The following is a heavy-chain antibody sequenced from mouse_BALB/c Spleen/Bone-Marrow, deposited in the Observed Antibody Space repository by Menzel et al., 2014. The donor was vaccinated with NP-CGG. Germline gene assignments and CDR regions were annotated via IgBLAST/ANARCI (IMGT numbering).Heavy chain of an antibody. CDR2: INPDSSTI. V-gene: IGHV4-1*02. CDR1: GFDFSRYW. J-gene: IGHJ4*01. Sequence: VQLVESGGGLVQPGGSLKLSCAASGFDFSRYWMSWVRQAPGKGLEWIGEINPDSSTINYTPSLKDKFIISRDNAKNTLYLQMSKVRSEDTALYYCARHGYYAMDYWGQGTSVTVSS. CDR3: ARHGYYAMDY.